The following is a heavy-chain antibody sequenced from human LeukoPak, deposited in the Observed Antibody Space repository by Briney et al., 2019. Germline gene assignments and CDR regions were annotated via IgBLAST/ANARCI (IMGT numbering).Heavy chain of an antibody. J-gene: IGHJ4*02. Sequence: SETLSLTCTVSGGSISSYYWSWIRQPPGKGLEWIGYIYYSGSTNYNPSLKSRVTISVDTSKNQFSLKLSSVTAADTAVYYCARGWRYCSGGSCYSSLFYFDYWGQGTLVTVSS. CDR3: ARGWRYCSGGSCYSSLFYFDY. CDR1: GGSISSYY. D-gene: IGHD2-15*01. V-gene: IGHV4-59*12. CDR2: IYYSGST.